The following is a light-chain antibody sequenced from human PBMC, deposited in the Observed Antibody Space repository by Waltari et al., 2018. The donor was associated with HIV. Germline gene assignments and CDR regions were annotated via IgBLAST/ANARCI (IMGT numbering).Light chain of an antibody. J-gene: IGKJ2*01. CDR1: QSVSSN. Sequence: ETVMTQSPVTLSVSPGERATLSCRASQSVSSNLAWYQQRPGQAPRLLIYGASTRATDIPARFSGSGSGTEFTLTISSLQSEDFAVYYCQQYHNWPPYTFGQGTKLEIK. CDR2: GAS. V-gene: IGKV3D-15*01. CDR3: QQYHNWPPYT.